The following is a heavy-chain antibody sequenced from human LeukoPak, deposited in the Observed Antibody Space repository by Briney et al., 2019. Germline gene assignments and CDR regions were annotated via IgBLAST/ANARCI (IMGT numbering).Heavy chain of an antibody. CDR2: ISKSGST. J-gene: IGHJ5*01. V-gene: IGHV4-39*01. D-gene: IGHD1-14*01. CDR1: GDSISSSTDY. CDR3: SRLILTGVDGRGWFDS. Sequence: SETLSLTCSVSGDSISSSTDYWGWIRQPPGKGLEYIGSISKSGSTYYDPPLRGRVTISVDTSKNQFSLKVTSVTAADTAVYYCSRLILTGVDGRGWFDSWGQGTLVTGSP.